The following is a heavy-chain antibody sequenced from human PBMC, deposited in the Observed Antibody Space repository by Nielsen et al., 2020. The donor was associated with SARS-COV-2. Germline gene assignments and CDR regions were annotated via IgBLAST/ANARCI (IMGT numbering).Heavy chain of an antibody. CDR1: GYTFTSYG. J-gene: IGHJ3*02. V-gene: IGHV1-58*02. Sequence: SVKVSCKASGYTFTSYGISWVRQAPGQGLEWIGWIVVGSGNTNYAQKFQERVTITRDMSTSTAYMELSSLRSEDTAVYYCAADTLLDAFDIWGQGTMVTVSS. CDR3: AADTLLDAFDI. CDR2: IVVGSGNT. D-gene: IGHD2/OR15-2a*01.